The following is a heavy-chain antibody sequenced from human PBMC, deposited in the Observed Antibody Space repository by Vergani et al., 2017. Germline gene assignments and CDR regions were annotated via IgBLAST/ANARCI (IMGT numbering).Heavy chain of an antibody. V-gene: IGHV3-21*01. CDR1: GFTFSSYA. CDR3: ARDLGAGMDV. J-gene: IGHJ6*02. CDR2: ISSSSSYI. Sequence: EVQLLESGGNLIQPGGSLRLSCGASGFTFSSYAMTWVRLAPGKGLQWVSSISSSSSYIYYADSVKGRFTISRDNAKNSLYLQMNSLRAEDTAVYYCARDLGAGMDVWGQGTTVTVSS.